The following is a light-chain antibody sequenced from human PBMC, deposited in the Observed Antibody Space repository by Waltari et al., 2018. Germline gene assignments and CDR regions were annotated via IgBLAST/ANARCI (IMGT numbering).Light chain of an antibody. Sequence: QSVLTQPASVSGSPGQSITISCTGTNSDVGGYNYVSWYQQYPGKAPRLMIYDVTKRPSGVSHRFSGSKSGNTASLTISGLQAEDEADYYCSSYTSSGTLRIFGGGTKVTAL. V-gene: IGLV2-14*01. CDR1: NSDVGGYNY. CDR2: DVT. J-gene: IGLJ2*01. CDR3: SSYTSSGTLRI.